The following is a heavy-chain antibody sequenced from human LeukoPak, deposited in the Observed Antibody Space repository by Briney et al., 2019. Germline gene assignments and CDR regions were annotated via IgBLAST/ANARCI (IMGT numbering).Heavy chain of an antibody. CDR3: ARDHDYGDCDL. V-gene: IGHV3-11*04. D-gene: IGHD4-17*01. CDR2: ISSSGVSI. CDR1: GFTFSDYY. Sequence: GGSLRLSCAASGFTFSDYYISWIRQAPGKGPEWVAYISSSGVSIFYADSVKGRLSISRDNTKKLAYLQMNSLRAEDTAVYYCARDHDYGDCDLWGQGTVVIVSS. J-gene: IGHJ5*02.